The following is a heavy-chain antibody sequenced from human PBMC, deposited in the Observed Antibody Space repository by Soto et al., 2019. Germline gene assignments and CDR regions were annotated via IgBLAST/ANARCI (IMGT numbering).Heavy chain of an antibody. V-gene: IGHV4-30-4*08. Sequence: PSETLSLTCSVSGGSISGDYYWSWIRQSPEKGLEWIGYIYYSGSSYSNPALQSRLSMSLDTSKNQFSLKLRSVPAADTAVYYCGRGGARWPRYFDSWGQGAVVTVS. D-gene: IGHD2-15*01. CDR2: IYYSGSS. J-gene: IGHJ4*02. CDR3: GRGGARWPRYFDS. CDR1: GGSISGDYY.